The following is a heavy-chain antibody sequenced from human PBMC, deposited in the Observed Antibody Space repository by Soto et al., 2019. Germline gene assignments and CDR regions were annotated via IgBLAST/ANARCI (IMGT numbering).Heavy chain of an antibody. Sequence: QVQLVQSGAEVKKPGSSVKVSCKASGCTFSSYAISWVRQAPGQGLEWMGGIIPIFGTANYAQKFQGRVTITADKSTSTAYMELSSLSSEDTAVYYCSRAPSGALYNWFDPWGQGTLVTVSS. CDR2: IIPIFGTA. CDR3: SRAPSGALYNWFDP. D-gene: IGHD1-26*01. CDR1: GCTFSSYA. V-gene: IGHV1-69*06. J-gene: IGHJ5*02.